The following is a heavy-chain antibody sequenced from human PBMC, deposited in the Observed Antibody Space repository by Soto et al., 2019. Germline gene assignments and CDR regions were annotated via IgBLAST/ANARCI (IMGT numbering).Heavy chain of an antibody. Sequence: GGSLRLSCAASGFTFSSYGMHWVRQAPGKGLEWAVILWYDGSNTYYADSVKGRFTISRDNSKNTLYLQMNSLRAEDTAVYYCARDTGASSSPYYYGMDVWGQGTTVTVSS. CDR2: LWYDGSNT. D-gene: IGHD6-6*01. J-gene: IGHJ6*02. V-gene: IGHV3-33*01. CDR3: ARDTGASSSPYYYGMDV. CDR1: GFTFSSYG.